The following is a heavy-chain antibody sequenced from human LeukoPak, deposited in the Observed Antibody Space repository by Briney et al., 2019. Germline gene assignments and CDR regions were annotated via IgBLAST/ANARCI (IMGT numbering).Heavy chain of an antibody. V-gene: IGHV3-64D*06. CDR2: ISNNGGSK. CDR3: VKGGYSSSWSLFDY. CDR1: GFTFISYA. Sequence: GGSLRLSCSASGFTFISYAIHWVRQAPGKGLEYVSAISNNGGSKYYADSVKGRFTISRDNSKHTLYLQMSSLRAEDTAVYYCVKGGYSSSWSLFDYWGQGTLVTVSS. D-gene: IGHD6-13*01. J-gene: IGHJ4*02.